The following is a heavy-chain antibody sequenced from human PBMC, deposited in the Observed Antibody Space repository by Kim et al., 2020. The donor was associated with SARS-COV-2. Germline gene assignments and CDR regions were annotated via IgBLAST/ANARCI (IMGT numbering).Heavy chain of an antibody. J-gene: IGHJ1*01. CDR1: GGSFSGYY. D-gene: IGHD3-9*01. Sequence: SETLSLTCAVYGGSFSGYYWSWIRQPPGKGLEWIGEINHSGSTNYNPSLKSRVTISVDTSKNQFSLKLSSVTAADTAVYYCARSTSVLRYFDPASFGNWG. CDR3: ARSTSVLRYFDPASFGN. V-gene: IGHV4-34*01. CDR2: INHSGST.